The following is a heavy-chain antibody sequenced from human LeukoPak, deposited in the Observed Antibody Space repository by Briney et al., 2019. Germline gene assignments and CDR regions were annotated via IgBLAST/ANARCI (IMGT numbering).Heavy chain of an antibody. D-gene: IGHD3-22*01. CDR2: ISGSGGST. CDR3: AKFRPDTMIVVGDAFDI. Sequence: AGGSLRLSCAASGFTFSSYAMSWVRQAPGKGLEWVSAISGSGGSTYYADSVKGRFTISRDNSKNTLYLQMNSLRAEDTAVYYCAKFRPDTMIVVGDAFDIWGQGTMVTVSS. J-gene: IGHJ3*02. CDR1: GFTFSSYA. V-gene: IGHV3-23*01.